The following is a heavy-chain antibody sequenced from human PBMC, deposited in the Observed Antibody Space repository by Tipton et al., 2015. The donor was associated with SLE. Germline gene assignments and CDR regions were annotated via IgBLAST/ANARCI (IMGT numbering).Heavy chain of an antibody. CDR1: GFTFDDYG. CDR2: INWNGGST. CDR3: ARDAVGGSGWTYNWFDP. Sequence: SLRLSCAASGFTFDDYGMSWVRQAPGKGLEWVSGINWNGGSTGYADSVKGRFTISRDNAKNSLYLQMNSLRAEDTAVYYCARDAVGGSGWTYNWFDPWGQGTLVNVSA. V-gene: IGHV3-20*04. J-gene: IGHJ5*02. D-gene: IGHD6-19*01.